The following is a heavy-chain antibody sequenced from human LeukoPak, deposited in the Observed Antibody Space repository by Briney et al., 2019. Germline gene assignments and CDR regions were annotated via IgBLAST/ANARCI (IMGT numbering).Heavy chain of an antibody. CDR2: VYHSGST. D-gene: IGHD3-10*01. CDR3: ARPSLLGYYGSGSYQNPFDY. V-gene: IGHV4-38-2*02. CDR1: GYSISSGYY. Sequence: SETLSLTCTVSGYSISSGYYWGWIRQPPGKGLEWIGSVYHSGSTYYNPSLKSRVTISVDTSKNQFSLKLSSVTAADTAVYYCARPSLLGYYGSGSYQNPFDYWGQGTLVTVSS. J-gene: IGHJ4*02.